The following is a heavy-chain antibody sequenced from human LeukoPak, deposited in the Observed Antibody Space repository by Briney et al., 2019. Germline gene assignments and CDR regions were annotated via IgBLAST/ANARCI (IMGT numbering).Heavy chain of an antibody. CDR2: IYYSGST. CDR1: GGSISSYY. CDR3: ARDELRYSRGFDP. J-gene: IGHJ5*02. Sequence: SETLSLTCTVSGGSISSYYWSWIRQPPGKGLEWIGYIYYSGSTNYNPSLKSRVTISVDTSKNQFSLKLSSVTAADTAVYYCARDELRYSRGFDPWGQGTLATVSS. D-gene: IGHD3-9*01. V-gene: IGHV4-59*01.